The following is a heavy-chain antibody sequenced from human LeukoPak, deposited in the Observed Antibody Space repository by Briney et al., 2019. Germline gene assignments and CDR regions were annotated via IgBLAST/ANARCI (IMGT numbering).Heavy chain of an antibody. CDR1: GYTFTGYY. J-gene: IGHJ1*01. CDR2: INPNSGGT. CDR3: AREPTWEIYHAEYFQH. D-gene: IGHD1-26*01. V-gene: IGHV1-2*02. Sequence: ASVKVSCKASGYTFTGYYMHWVRQAPGQGLEWMGWINPNSGGTNYAQKFQGRVTMTRDTSISTAYMELSRLRSDDTAVYYCAREPTWEIYHAEYFQHWGQGTLVTVSS.